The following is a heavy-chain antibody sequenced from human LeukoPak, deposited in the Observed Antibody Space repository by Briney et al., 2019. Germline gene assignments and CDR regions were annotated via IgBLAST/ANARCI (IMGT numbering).Heavy chain of an antibody. Sequence: GASVKVSCKASGYTFTGYYMHCVRHAPGQALEWMGWINPNRGGTNNAQKFKGRVTMTRDPSISTAYMELSRLRSDDTAVYYCARTRREQYYFDYWGQGNLVTVSS. CDR2: INPNRGGT. D-gene: IGHD1-26*01. CDR1: GYTFTGYY. CDR3: ARTRREQYYFDY. V-gene: IGHV1-2*02. J-gene: IGHJ4*01.